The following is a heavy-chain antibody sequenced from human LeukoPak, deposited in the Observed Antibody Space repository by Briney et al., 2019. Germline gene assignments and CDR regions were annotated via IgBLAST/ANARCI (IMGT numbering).Heavy chain of an antibody. J-gene: IGHJ1*01. CDR2: INLNDGST. CDR3: VRPGTTAQYFQH. CDR1: GYTFINYY. Sequence: ASVKVSCKASGYTFINYYMHWVRQAPGQGLEWMGIINLNDGSTRYSQNLQGRITMTRDTSTSTVNVELRSLRSEDTAVYYCVRPGTTAQYFQHWGQGTLVTVSS. V-gene: IGHV1-46*01. D-gene: IGHD4-17*01.